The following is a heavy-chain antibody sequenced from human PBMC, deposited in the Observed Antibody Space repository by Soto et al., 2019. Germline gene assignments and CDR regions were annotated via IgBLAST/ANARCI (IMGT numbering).Heavy chain of an antibody. V-gene: IGHV1-69*08. CDR1: GGTFSSYT. D-gene: IGHD2-2*01. CDR3: AKDLPHGDCSSTSCYGIGDY. Sequence: QVQLVQSGAEVKKPGSSVKVSCKASGGTFSSYTISWVRQAPGQGLEWMGRNIPILGIANYAETFQGRVTITADKTTDTAYMELSSLRSEYTAVYYSAKDLPHGDCSSTSCYGIGDYWGQGTLVPVS. J-gene: IGHJ4*02. CDR2: NIPILGIA.